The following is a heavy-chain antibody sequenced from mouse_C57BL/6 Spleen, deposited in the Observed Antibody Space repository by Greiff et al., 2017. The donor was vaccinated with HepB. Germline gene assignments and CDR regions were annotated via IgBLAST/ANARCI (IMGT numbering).Heavy chain of an antibody. D-gene: IGHD2-3*01. CDR3: TREEVYDGYYVGVFAY. CDR1: GFTFSSYA. V-gene: IGHV5-9-1*02. Sequence: EVKLMESGEGLVKPGGSLKLSCAASGFTFSSYAMSWVRQTPEKRLEWVAYISSGGDYIYYADTVKGRFTISRDNARNTLYLQMSSLNSEDTAMYYCTREEVYDGYYVGVFAYWGQGTLVTVSA. J-gene: IGHJ3*01. CDR2: ISSGGDYI.